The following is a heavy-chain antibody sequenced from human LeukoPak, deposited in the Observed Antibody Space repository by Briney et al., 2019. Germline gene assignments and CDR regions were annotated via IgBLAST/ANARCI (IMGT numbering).Heavy chain of an antibody. Sequence: SETLSLTCTVSGGSISSYYWSWIRQPAGKGLEWIGRIYTSGSTNYNPSLKSRVTISVDTSKNQFSLKLSSVTAADTAVYYCARVQVLRFFFGWFDPWGQGTLVTVSS. CDR3: ARVQVLRFFFGWFDP. CDR1: GGSISSYY. D-gene: IGHD3-3*01. J-gene: IGHJ5*02. CDR2: IYTSGST. V-gene: IGHV4-4*07.